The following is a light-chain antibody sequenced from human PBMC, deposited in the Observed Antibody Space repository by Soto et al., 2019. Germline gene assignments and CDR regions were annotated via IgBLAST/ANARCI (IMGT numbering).Light chain of an antibody. V-gene: IGKV1-5*03. CDR3: QQYSSYWT. Sequence: DIQMTQSPSTLSAFVGDRVTITCRASQSISSFLAWYQQKPGKAPNLLIYKASSLESGVPSRFSGSGSGTEFALTISSLQPDDFATYYCQQYSSYWTFGQGTKVEI. CDR1: QSISSF. CDR2: KAS. J-gene: IGKJ1*01.